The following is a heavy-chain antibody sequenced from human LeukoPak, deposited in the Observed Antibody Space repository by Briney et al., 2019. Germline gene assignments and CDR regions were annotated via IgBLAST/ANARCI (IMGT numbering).Heavy chain of an antibody. CDR2: IAYDGNNT. J-gene: IGHJ6*04. D-gene: IGHD3-10*02. CDR3: AELGITMIGGV. Sequence: PGGSLRLSCVASGFIFSDYGIQWVRQAPGKGLEWVAVIAYDGNNTYYGDSVRGRFTISRDNAKNTLYLQMNSLRAEDTAVYYCAELGITMIGGVWGKGTTVTISS. CDR1: GFIFSDYG. V-gene: IGHV3-30*18.